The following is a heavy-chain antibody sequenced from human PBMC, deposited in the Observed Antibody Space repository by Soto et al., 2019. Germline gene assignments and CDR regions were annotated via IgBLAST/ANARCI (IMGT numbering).Heavy chain of an antibody. CDR3: ARYPLHCSGGNCYNFYYGLDV. CDR2: IYYSGSV. CDR1: GGSINNYY. D-gene: IGHD2-15*01. Sequence: SETLSLTCTVSGGSINNYYWSWIRQPPGKGLEWIGYIYYSGSVNYNPSLKSRVTISVDTSKNQFSLEFRSVTAADTAMYYCARYPLHCSGGNCYNFYYGLDVWGQGTTVTVSS. V-gene: IGHV4-59*01. J-gene: IGHJ6*02.